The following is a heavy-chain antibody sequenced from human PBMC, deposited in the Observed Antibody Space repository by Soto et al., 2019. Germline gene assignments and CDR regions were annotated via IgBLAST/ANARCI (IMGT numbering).Heavy chain of an antibody. CDR2: INAGNGNT. D-gene: IGHD5-18*01. CDR1: GYTFTSYA. V-gene: IGHV1-3*01. J-gene: IGHJ4*02. CDR3: ARRYGSCFDY. Sequence: GASVKLSCKASGYTFTSYAMHWVRQAPGQRLEWMGWINAGNGNTKYSQKFRGRVTVTRDTSASTAYMELSSLRSEDTAVYYCARRYGSCFDYWGQGTLVTVSS.